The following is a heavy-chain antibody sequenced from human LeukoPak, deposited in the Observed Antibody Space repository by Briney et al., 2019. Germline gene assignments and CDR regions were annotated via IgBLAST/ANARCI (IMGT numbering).Heavy chain of an antibody. CDR3: ARDKWELPFYYYGMDV. J-gene: IGHJ6*02. D-gene: IGHD1-26*01. CDR1: GFTLSSNY. CDR2: IYSGGST. V-gene: IGHV3-66*02. Sequence: GGSLRLSCAASGFTLSSNYMSWVRPAPGEGLEWVSVIYSGGSTYYADSVKGRFTISRDNSKNTLYLQMNSLRAEDTAVYYCARDKWELPFYYYGMDVWGQGTTVTVSS.